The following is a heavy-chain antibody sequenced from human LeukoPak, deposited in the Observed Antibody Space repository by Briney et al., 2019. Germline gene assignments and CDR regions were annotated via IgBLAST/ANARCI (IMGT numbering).Heavy chain of an antibody. CDR1: GFTFSDYY. Sequence: PGGSLRLSCAASGFTFSDYYMSWIRQAPGKGLEWVSYISSSSSNTNYADSVKGRFTISRDNAKNSLYLQMNSLSAEDTAVYYCARIGLYGSGKYHAFDIWGQGTMVTVSS. D-gene: IGHD3-10*01. V-gene: IGHV3-11*06. CDR2: ISSSSSNT. J-gene: IGHJ3*02. CDR3: ARIGLYGSGKYHAFDI.